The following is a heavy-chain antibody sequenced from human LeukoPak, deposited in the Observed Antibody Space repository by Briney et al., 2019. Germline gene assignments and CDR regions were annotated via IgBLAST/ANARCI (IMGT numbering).Heavy chain of an antibody. D-gene: IGHD2-21*01. CDR3: AREGGVDY. V-gene: IGHV3-7*01. J-gene: IGHJ4*02. CDR2: VKQDGSDK. CDR1: GSTFSSYW. Sequence: PGGSLRLSCAASGSTFSSYWMSWVRQAPGKGLEWVASVKQDGSDKYSVDSVKGRFTISRDNAKNSLYLQMNSLRAEDTAVYYCAREGGVDYWGQGTLVTVSS.